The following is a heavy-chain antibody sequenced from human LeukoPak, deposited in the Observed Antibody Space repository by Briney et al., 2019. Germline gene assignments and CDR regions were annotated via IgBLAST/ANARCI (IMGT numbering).Heavy chain of an antibody. CDR3: ARHEGGGWYIDY. V-gene: IGHV4-59*01. D-gene: IGHD6-19*01. J-gene: IGHJ4*02. CDR2: IYYSGGTT. CDR1: GGSISGYY. Sequence: PSETLSLTCTVSGGSISGYYWSWIRQPPGKGLEWIGYIYYSGGTTNCNPSLKSRVTISGDTSKNQFSLKLSSVTAADTAVYYCARHEGGGWYIDYWGQGTLVTVSS.